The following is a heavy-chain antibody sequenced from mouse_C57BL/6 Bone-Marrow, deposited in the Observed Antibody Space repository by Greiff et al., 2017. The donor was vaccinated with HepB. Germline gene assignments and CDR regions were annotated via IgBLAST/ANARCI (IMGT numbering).Heavy chain of an antibody. CDR1: GYTFTDYY. D-gene: IGHD2-2*01. CDR2: INPYNGGT. J-gene: IGHJ2*01. CDR3: ARWGLPETDDY. V-gene: IGHV1-19*01. Sequence: EVKLQESGPVLVKPGASVKMSCKASGYTFTDYYMNWVKQSHGKSLEWIGVINPYNGGTSYNQKFKGKATLTVDKSSSTAYMELNSLTSEDSAVYYCARWGLPETDDYWGQGTTLTVSS.